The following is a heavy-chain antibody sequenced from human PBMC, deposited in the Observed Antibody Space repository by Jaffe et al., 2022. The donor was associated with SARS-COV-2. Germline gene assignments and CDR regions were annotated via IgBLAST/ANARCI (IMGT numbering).Heavy chain of an antibody. Sequence: EVQLVESGGGLVKPGRSLRLSCTASGFTFGDYAMSWFRQAPGKGLEWVGFIRSKAYGGTTEYAASVKGRFTISRDDSKSIAYLQMNSLKTEDTAVYYCTRDAGTIVGATFVFAVDYWGQGTLVTVSS. V-gene: IGHV3-49*05. CDR3: TRDAGTIVGATFVFAVDY. CDR1: GFTFGDYA. J-gene: IGHJ4*02. CDR2: IRSKAYGGTT. D-gene: IGHD1-26*01.